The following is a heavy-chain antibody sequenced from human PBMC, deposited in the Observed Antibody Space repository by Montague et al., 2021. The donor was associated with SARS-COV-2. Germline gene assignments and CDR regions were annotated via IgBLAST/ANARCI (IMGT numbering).Heavy chain of an antibody. J-gene: IGHJ6*02. CDR2: LNYSRST. Sequence: SETLSLTCTVSGGSISSSSYYWGWMRPPQGLGLDWLGCLNYSRSTYPYLYLKSTVTISVDTSKNQFSLKLSSATAAAVALYDCARVRRQQLVRLSGMDVWGQGATVTVSS. CDR3: ARVRRQQLVRLSGMDV. V-gene: IGHV4-39*07. D-gene: IGHD6-13*01. CDR1: GGSISSSSYY.